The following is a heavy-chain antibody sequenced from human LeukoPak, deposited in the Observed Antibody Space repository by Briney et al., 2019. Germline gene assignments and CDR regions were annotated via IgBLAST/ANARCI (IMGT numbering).Heavy chain of an antibody. V-gene: IGHV1-2*06. CDR1: GYTFTGYY. CDR2: INPNSGGT. D-gene: IGHD3-22*01. CDR3: AGSMIVVEAYDY. J-gene: IGHJ4*02. Sequence: GASVKVSCKASGYTFTGYYMHWVRQAPGQGLEWMGQINPNSGGTNDAQKFQGRVTMTRDTSISTAYMELSRLRSDDTAVYYCAGSMIVVEAYDYWGQGTLVTVSS.